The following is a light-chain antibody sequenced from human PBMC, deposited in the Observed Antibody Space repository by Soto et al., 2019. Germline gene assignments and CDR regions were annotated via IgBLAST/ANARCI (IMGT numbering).Light chain of an antibody. Sequence: QSALIQPPSVSGSPGQSVTISCTGTSSDVGSYDYVSWYQQHPGTVPKPMIYNVNTQPSGVPDRFSGSKSGYRASLAISGLQADDEAIYYCLSYAGSNTLLFGGGTKLTVL. V-gene: IGLV2-11*01. CDR2: NVN. J-gene: IGLJ2*01. CDR3: LSYAGSNTLL. CDR1: SSDVGSYDY.